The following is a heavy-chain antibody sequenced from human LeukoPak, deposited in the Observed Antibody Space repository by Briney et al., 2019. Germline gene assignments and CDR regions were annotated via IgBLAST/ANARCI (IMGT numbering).Heavy chain of an antibody. Sequence: SETLSLTCTVSGGSISRSSYFWGWIRQPPGKGLEWIGSIYYSGSTYYNPSLKSRVTISVDTSKNQFSLKLSSVTAADTAVYYCASDYYYDSSGYAHWGQGTLVTVSS. V-gene: IGHV4-39*07. D-gene: IGHD3-22*01. CDR1: GGSISRSSYF. CDR2: IYYSGST. J-gene: IGHJ4*02. CDR3: ASDYYYDSSGYAH.